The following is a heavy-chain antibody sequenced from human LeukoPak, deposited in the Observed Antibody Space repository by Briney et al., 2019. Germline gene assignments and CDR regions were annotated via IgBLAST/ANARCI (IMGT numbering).Heavy chain of an antibody. CDR1: GFTFSSYE. CDR2: ISSSGSTV. J-gene: IGHJ4*02. CDR3: ARVRYSSPDY. V-gene: IGHV3-48*03. Sequence: GGSLRLSCAASGFTFSSYEMNWVRQAPGKGLEWVSYISSSGSTVYYADSVKGRFTISRDNAKNSLYLQMNSLRAEDAAVYYCARVRYSSPDYWGQGTLVTVSS. D-gene: IGHD6-13*01.